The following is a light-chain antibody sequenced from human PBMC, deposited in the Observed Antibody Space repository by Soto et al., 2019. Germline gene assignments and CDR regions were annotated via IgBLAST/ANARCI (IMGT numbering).Light chain of an antibody. V-gene: IGKV1-5*01. CDR3: QQYHSFSFT. CDR1: QSITYW. CDR2: DVF. Sequence: DIQMTQSPSSLSASVGDRVTITCRASQSITYWLDWYQQKPGRAPKLLIYDVFNLQSGVPSRFSGSGSGTEFNLTISSLQPDDSATYYCQQYHSFSFTFGQGTKLEIK. J-gene: IGKJ2*01.